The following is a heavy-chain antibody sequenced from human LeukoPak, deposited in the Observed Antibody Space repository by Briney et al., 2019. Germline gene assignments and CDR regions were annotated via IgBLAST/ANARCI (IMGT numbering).Heavy chain of an antibody. D-gene: IGHD6-19*01. CDR1: GFTFSAYY. CDR2: ISSSGSTI. V-gene: IGHV3-11*01. CDR3: AREEFNTGWYADS. J-gene: IGHJ4*02. Sequence: AGGSLRLSCAAPGFTFSAYYMSWIRQAPGKGLGWVSYISSSGSTIYYADSVKGRFTISRDNAKNSLYLQMNSLRAEDTAVYYCAREEFNTGWYADSWGQGTLVTVSS.